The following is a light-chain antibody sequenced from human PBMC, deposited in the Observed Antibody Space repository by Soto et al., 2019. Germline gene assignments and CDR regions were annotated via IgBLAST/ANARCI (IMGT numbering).Light chain of an antibody. CDR2: QVS. V-gene: IGLV2-14*01. CDR1: SSYIGGYYY. J-gene: IGLJ1*01. Sequence: QSVRSGPGSVSGSPQHSVTISCTGTSSYIGGYYYVSWYQHHPGRAPKLMIYQVSNRPSGVSNRFSGSKSGNTASLTISGLQAQDDADHYCTSYSSSNTFHVFGAGTKVTVL. CDR3: TSYSSSNTFHV.